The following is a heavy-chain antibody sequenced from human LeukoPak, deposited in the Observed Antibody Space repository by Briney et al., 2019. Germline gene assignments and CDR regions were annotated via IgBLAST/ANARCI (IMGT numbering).Heavy chain of an antibody. CDR1: GGSISSGSYY. J-gene: IGHJ4*02. D-gene: IGHD6-6*01. CDR3: ARGLVAARAVRGVDY. Sequence: PSQTLSLTCTVSGGSISSGSYYWSWIRQPAGKGLEWIGRIYTSGSTNYNPSLKSRVTISVDTSKNQFSLKLSSVTAADTAVYYCARGLVAARAVRGVDYWGQGTLVTVSS. V-gene: IGHV4-61*02. CDR2: IYTSGST.